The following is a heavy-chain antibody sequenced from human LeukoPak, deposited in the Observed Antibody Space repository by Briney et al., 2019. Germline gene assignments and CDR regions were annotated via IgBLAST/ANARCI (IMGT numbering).Heavy chain of an antibody. CDR1: GFTFSSYG. CDR2: ISYDGSNK. Sequence: QPGRSLRLSCAASGFTFSSYGMHWVRQAPGKGLEWVAVISYDGSNKYYADSVKGRFTISRDKSKNTLYLQMSSLRAEDTAVYYCARGYCSDGSCSRPFDYWGQGTQVTVSS. CDR3: ARGYCSDGSCSRPFDY. V-gene: IGHV3-30*03. J-gene: IGHJ4*02. D-gene: IGHD2-15*01.